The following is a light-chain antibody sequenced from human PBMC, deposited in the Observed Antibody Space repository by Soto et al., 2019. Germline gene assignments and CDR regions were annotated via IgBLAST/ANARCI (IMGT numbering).Light chain of an antibody. Sequence: ESVLTQSPGNLCVSPGEGGTLXCRASQSVISDYQTWYQRKPRQAPRLLIYDASNRATGSPDRFSGSGSATDFTRIISRREPEDFALYYGQHYGGPPITFGQGTRLEI. CDR2: DAS. V-gene: IGKV3-20*01. J-gene: IGKJ5*01. CDR3: QHYGGPPIT. CDR1: QSVISDY.